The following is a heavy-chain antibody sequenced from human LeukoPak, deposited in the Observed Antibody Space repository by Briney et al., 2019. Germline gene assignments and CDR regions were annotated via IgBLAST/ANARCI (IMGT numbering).Heavy chain of an antibody. CDR3: ARFIYYYDSSGYYEEVDAFDI. J-gene: IGHJ3*02. CDR2: IYTSGST. V-gene: IGHV4-4*07. D-gene: IGHD3-22*01. Sequence: SETLSLTCTVSGGSISSYYWSWIRQPAGKGLEWIGRIYTSGSTNYNPSLKSRVTMSVDTSKNQFSLKLSSVTAADTAVYYCARFIYYYDSSGYYEEVDAFDIWGQGTMVTVSS. CDR1: GGSISSYY.